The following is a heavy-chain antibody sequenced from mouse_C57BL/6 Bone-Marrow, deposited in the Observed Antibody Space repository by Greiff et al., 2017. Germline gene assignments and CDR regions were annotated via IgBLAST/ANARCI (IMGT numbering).Heavy chain of an antibody. Sequence: QVQLQQSGAELARPGASVKLSCKASGYTFTSYGISWVKQRTGQGLEWIGEIYPRSGNTYYNEKFKGKATLTADKSSSTAYMELLSLTSEDSAVYFCARGGQLRPYYFDYWGQGTTLTVSS. D-gene: IGHD3-2*02. J-gene: IGHJ2*01. CDR1: GYTFTSYG. V-gene: IGHV1-81*01. CDR3: ARGGQLRPYYFDY. CDR2: IYPRSGNT.